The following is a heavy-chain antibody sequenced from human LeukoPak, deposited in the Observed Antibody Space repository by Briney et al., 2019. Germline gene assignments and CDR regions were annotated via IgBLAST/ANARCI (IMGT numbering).Heavy chain of an antibody. D-gene: IGHD3-3*01. Sequence: GGSLRLSCAASGFTFSSYWMSWVRQAPGKGVEWVANIKQDGSEKYYVDSVKGRFTISRDNAKNSLYLQMNSLRAEDTAVYYCARDRGYDFWSGYYWYYYYYMDVWGKGTTVTVSS. CDR1: GFTFSSYW. CDR2: IKQDGSEK. J-gene: IGHJ6*03. CDR3: ARDRGYDFWSGYYWYYYYYMDV. V-gene: IGHV3-7*01.